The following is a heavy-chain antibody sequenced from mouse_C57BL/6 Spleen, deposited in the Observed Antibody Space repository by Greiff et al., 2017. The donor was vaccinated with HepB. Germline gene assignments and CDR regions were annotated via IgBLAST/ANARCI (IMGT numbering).Heavy chain of an antibody. CDR3: ARWAYYSKRGYAMDY. D-gene: IGHD2-5*01. CDR1: GYAFSSYW. J-gene: IGHJ4*01. CDR2: IYPGDGDT. Sequence: VQLQQSGAELVKPGASVKISCKASGYAFSSYWMNWVKQRPGQGLEWIGQIYPGDGDTNYNGKFKGKATLTADKSSSTAYMQLSSLTSEDSAVYFCARWAYYSKRGYAMDYWGQGTSVTVSS. V-gene: IGHV1-80*01.